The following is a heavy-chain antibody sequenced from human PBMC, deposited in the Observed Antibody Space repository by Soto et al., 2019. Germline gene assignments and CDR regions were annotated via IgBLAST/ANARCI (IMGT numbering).Heavy chain of an antibody. J-gene: IGHJ4*02. CDR2: ISSNGGIT. CDR3: VKDRYVDY. CDR1: GFTFSNYA. V-gene: IGHV3-64D*06. Sequence: GSLRLSCSVFGFTFSNYAMHWVRQAPGKGLQYVSSISSNGGITYYADSVQGRFTISRDNSKNTLYLQMSSLRLEDTAVYYCVKDRYVDYWGQGTLVTVSS.